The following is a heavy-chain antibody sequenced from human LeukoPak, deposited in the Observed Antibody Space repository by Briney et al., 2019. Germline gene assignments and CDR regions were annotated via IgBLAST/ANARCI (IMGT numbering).Heavy chain of an antibody. Sequence: GGSLRLSCAASGFTFSTYNMNWVRQAPGKGLEWVSSISSSSNYIYYADSVKGRFTISRDNAKNSLYLQMNSLRAEDTAVYYCASMTIWGSYRPPDYWGQGTLVTVSS. CDR2: ISSSSNYI. J-gene: IGHJ4*02. V-gene: IGHV3-21*01. CDR3: ASMTIWGSYRPPDY. D-gene: IGHD3-16*02. CDR1: GFTFSTYN.